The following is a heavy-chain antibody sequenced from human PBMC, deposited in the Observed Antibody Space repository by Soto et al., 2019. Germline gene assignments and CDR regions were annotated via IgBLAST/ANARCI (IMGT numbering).Heavy chain of an antibody. CDR1: GFTFSSYG. CDR2: ISYDGSNK. V-gene: IGHV3-30*03. D-gene: IGHD6-6*01. J-gene: IGHJ4*02. CDR3: ARQPYSSSSYFDY. Sequence: QVQLVESGGGVVQPGRSLRLSCAASGFTFSSYGMHWVRQAPGKGLEWVAVISYDGSNKYYADSVKGRFTISRDNSKNTLYLPMNSLRAEDTAVYYCARQPYSSSSYFDYWGQGTLVTVSS.